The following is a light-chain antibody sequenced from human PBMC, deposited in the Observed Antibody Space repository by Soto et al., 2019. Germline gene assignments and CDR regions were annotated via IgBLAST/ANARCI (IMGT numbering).Light chain of an antibody. Sequence: QSVLTQPASVSGSPGQSITISCTGTGSDISAYNYVSWYQQHPGKAPKLMIYEVGDRPSGLSNRFSGSKSGNTASLTISRLQPEDEAHYYCSSYTSNNFYVFGTGTKVTVL. CDR2: EVG. CDR3: SSYTSNNFYV. V-gene: IGLV2-14*01. CDR1: GSDISAYNY. J-gene: IGLJ1*01.